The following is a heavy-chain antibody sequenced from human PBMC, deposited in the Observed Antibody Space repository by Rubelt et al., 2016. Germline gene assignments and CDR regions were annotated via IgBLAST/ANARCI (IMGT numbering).Heavy chain of an antibody. CDR1: GCSFTSYW. D-gene: IGHD3-10*01. CDR2: IYPGDSDT. CDR3: ARLRADRPSDKAGDYIDS. V-gene: IGHV5-51*01. Sequence: EVQLVQSGAEVKKPGESLKISCKGSGCSFTSYWIGWVRQMPGKGLEWMGIIYPGDSDTRYSPSVQGQGTISADKSISTAYLQWSSLKASETAMYYCARLRADRPSDKAGDYIDSWGQGALVTVSS. J-gene: IGHJ4*02.